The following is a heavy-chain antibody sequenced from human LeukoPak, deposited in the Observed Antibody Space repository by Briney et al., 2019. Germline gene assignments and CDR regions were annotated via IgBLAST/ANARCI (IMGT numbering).Heavy chain of an antibody. D-gene: IGHD3-10*01. Sequence: SETLSLTCTVSGGSISRDGYYWSWIRQNPRKGLEWIGYISYTGSTYYNPSLKSRVTMSVDTSKSHLSLKLNSVTAADTAVYYCARLWFGELFLDSWGQGVLVTVSS. CDR2: ISYTGST. J-gene: IGHJ4*02. V-gene: IGHV4-31*03. CDR1: GGSISRDGYY. CDR3: ARLWFGELFLDS.